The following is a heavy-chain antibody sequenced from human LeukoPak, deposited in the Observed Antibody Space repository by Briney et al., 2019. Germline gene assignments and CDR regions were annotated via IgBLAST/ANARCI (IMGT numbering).Heavy chain of an antibody. V-gene: IGHV3-33*06. CDR2: IWYDGSYK. CDR3: AKVVQYTASTGTGLDY. Sequence: GRSLRLSCAASGFTFINYGMHWVRQAPGKGLDWVAVIWYDGSYKYYADSVKGRFTISRDNSKNTLYLQMNSLRAEDTAIYYCAKVVQYTASTGTGLDYWGQGTLVTVSS. D-gene: IGHD6-13*01. J-gene: IGHJ4*02. CDR1: GFTFINYG.